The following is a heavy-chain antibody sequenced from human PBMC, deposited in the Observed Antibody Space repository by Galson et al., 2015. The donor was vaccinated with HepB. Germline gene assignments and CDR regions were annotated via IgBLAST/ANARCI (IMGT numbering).Heavy chain of an antibody. Sequence: SLRLSCAASGFPFNNAWMTWVRQAPGMGLEWVGRIKSKTDGETTDYAAPLKGRFTIPRDDSKNRLYLQMNNLKTEDTAVYYCTTDVYYSTYWSWLDPWGQGTLVTVSS. CDR2: IKSKTDGETT. D-gene: IGHD2-8*02. J-gene: IGHJ5*02. CDR1: GFPFNNAW. CDR3: TTDVYYSTYWSWLDP. V-gene: IGHV3-15*01.